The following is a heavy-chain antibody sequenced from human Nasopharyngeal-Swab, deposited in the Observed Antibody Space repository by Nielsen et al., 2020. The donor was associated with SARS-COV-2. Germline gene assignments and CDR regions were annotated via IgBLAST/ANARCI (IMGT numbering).Heavy chain of an antibody. Sequence: GESLKISCATSGLTFSPYTMTWVRQAPGKGLEWISYITSGNSVQYADSVRGRSTISRDNAKNSLYLQMNSLTAEDTAVYYCARERGGGYGDYWGQGTLVTVSS. V-gene: IGHV3-21*05. D-gene: IGHD5-12*01. J-gene: IGHJ4*02. CDR3: ARERGGGYGDY. CDR1: GLTFSPYT. CDR2: ITSGNSV.